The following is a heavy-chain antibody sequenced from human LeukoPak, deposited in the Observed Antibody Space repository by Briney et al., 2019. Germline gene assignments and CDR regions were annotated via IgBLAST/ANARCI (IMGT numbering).Heavy chain of an antibody. J-gene: IGHJ4*02. CDR3: ARAQTYGDSRLLLDY. Sequence: GGSLRLSCAASGFTFGNYGMSWVRQAPGEGLEWVSGINWNGGRTGYADSVEGRFTISRDNAKNSQYLQMNSLRVEDTALYYCARAQTYGDSRLLLDYWGQGTLVTVSS. CDR1: GFTFGNYG. CDR2: INWNGGRT. V-gene: IGHV3-20*04. D-gene: IGHD4-17*01.